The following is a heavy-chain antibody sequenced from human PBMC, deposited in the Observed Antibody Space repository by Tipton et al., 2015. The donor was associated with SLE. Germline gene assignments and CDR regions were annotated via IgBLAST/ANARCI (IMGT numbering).Heavy chain of an antibody. V-gene: IGHV4-59*01. CDR3: ARGGLGVPYYYYMDV. D-gene: IGHD1-26*01. J-gene: IGHJ6*03. CDR2: IYYSGST. Sequence: TLSLTCTVSGGSISSYYWSWIRQPPGKGLEWIGYIYYSGSTNYNPSLKSRVTISVDTSKNQFSLKLSSVTAADTAVYYCARGGLGVPYYYYMDVWGKGTTVTVSS. CDR1: GGSISSYY.